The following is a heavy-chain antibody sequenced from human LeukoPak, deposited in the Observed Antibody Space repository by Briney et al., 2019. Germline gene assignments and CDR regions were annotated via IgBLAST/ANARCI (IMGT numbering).Heavy chain of an antibody. J-gene: IGHJ6*04. CDR1: GFTFSSCG. CDR3: AELGITMIGGV. D-gene: IGHD3-10*02. Sequence: GGTLRLSCAASGFTFSSCGMSWVRQAPGRGLVWVSRINSDGSSTIYADSVKGRFTISRDNAKNTLYLQMNSLRAEDTADYYCAELGITMIGGVWGKGTTVTISS. V-gene: IGHV3-74*01. CDR2: INSDGSST.